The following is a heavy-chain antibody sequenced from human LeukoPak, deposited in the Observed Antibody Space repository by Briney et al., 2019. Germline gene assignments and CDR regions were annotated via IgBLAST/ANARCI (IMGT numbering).Heavy chain of an antibody. D-gene: IGHD5-18*01. V-gene: IGHV3-48*02. CDR3: AREGYAGNDY. CDR2: ISTSSNTI. CDR1: GFTFSTYT. J-gene: IGHJ4*02. Sequence: GGSLRLSCAASGFTFSTYTMNWVRQAPGKGLEWVSYISTSSNTIYYADSVKGRFTISRDNAKNSLYLQMNSLRDDDTAAYYCAREGYAGNDYWGQGTLVTVSS.